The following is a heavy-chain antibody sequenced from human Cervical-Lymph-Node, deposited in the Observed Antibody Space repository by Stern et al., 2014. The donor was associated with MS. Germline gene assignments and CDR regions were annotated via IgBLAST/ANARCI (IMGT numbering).Heavy chain of an antibody. CDR2: IYYSGST. CDR3: ARHILSGSFIFDY. Sequence: QVQLQESGPGLVKPSETLSLTCTVSGGSISSSSYYWGWIRQPPGKGLEWIGSIYYSGSTYYNPSLKRRVTISVDTSKNQFSLKLISVTAADTAVYYCARHILSGSFIFDYWGQGTLVTVSS. D-gene: IGHD1-26*01. J-gene: IGHJ4*02. V-gene: IGHV4-39*01. CDR1: GGSISSSSYY.